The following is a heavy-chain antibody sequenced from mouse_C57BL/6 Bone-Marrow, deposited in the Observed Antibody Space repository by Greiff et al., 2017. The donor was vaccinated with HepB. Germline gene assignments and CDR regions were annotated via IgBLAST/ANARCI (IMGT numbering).Heavy chain of an antibody. D-gene: IGHD3-3*01. Sequence: EVKLMESGGGLVKPGGSLKLSCAASGFTFSSYAMSWVRQTPEKRLEWVATISDGGSYTYYPDNVKGRFTISRDNAKNNLYLQMSHLKSEDTAMYYCARDLGRAFYAMDYWGQGTSVTVSS. V-gene: IGHV5-4*01. J-gene: IGHJ4*01. CDR1: GFTFSSYA. CDR3: ARDLGRAFYAMDY. CDR2: ISDGGSYT.